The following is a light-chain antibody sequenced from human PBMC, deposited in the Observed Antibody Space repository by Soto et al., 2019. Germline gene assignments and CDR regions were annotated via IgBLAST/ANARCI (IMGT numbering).Light chain of an antibody. CDR1: SSDVGGYDY. Sequence: QSALTQPASVSGSPGQSITISCTGTSSDVGGYDYVSWYQHRPGEAPKLMIYDVSNRPSGVSNRFSGSKSANTASLTISGLQAEDEADYYCSSYTSSSTPYVFGTGTKVTVL. J-gene: IGLJ1*01. V-gene: IGLV2-14*03. CDR2: DVS. CDR3: SSYTSSSTPYV.